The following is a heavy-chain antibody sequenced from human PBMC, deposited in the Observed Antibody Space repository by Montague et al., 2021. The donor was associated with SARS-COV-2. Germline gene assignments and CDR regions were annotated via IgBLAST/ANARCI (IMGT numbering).Heavy chain of an antibody. CDR1: GGSISSSTYY. J-gene: IGHJ4*02. Sequence: SETLSLTCTVSGGSISSSTYYWGWIRQPPGKGLEWIGSIYYSGSTYYNPSLKSRVTISVDTSKNQFSLKLSSVTAADTAVYYCARHGWGWLRLLRPFDYWGQGTWSPSPQ. CDR2: IYYSGST. D-gene: IGHD5-12*01. CDR3: ARHGWGWLRLLRPFDY. V-gene: IGHV4-39*01.